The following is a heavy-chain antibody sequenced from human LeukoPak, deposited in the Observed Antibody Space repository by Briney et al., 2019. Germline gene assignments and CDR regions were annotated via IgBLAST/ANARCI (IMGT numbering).Heavy chain of an antibody. CDR1: GGSISSSSYY. Sequence: SETLSLTCTVSGGSISSSSYYWGWIRQPPGKGLEWIGSIYYSGSTYYNPSLKSRVTIPVDTSKNQFSLKLSSVTAADTAVYYCARPYYYDFWSGPSDYWGQGTLVTVSS. CDR3: ARPYYYDFWSGPSDY. V-gene: IGHV4-39*01. D-gene: IGHD3-3*01. CDR2: IYYSGST. J-gene: IGHJ4*02.